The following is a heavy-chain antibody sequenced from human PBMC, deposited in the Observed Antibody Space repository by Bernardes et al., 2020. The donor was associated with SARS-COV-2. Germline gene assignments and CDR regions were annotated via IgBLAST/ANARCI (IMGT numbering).Heavy chain of an antibody. J-gene: IGHJ2*01. CDR3: AREGSCSGGSCYRGRGFWYFDL. V-gene: IGHV3-74*01. CDR2: INSDGSST. CDR1: GFTFSTYW. D-gene: IGHD2-15*01. Sequence: GGSLRLSCAASGFTFSTYWMLWVRQAPGKGLVWVSRINSDGSSTNYADSVKGRFTISRDNAKNTLYLQMNSLRADDTAVYYCAREGSCSGGSCYRGRGFWYFDLWGRGTLVAVSS.